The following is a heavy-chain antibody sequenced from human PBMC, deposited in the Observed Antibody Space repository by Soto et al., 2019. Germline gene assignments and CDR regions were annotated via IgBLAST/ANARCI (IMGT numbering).Heavy chain of an antibody. D-gene: IGHD3-10*01. CDR1: GFKFINHY. Sequence: ASVKVSCKASGFKFINHYIHWVRQAPGVGLEWMGIINPNGGGTDYAQKFQGRVTMTTDTYASTVHMELSSLRSEDTAVYFCARDSSASATSYSFDYWGQGTLVTVSS. CDR2: INPNGGGT. CDR3: ARDSSASATSYSFDY. J-gene: IGHJ4*02. V-gene: IGHV1-46*01.